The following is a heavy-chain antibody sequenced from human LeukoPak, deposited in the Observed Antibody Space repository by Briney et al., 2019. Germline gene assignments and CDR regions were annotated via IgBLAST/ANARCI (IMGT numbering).Heavy chain of an antibody. J-gene: IGHJ4*02. CDR3: AREGALGIAGGLDY. D-gene: IGHD7-27*01. CDR2: TYFRAEWSF. V-gene: IGHV6-1*01. CDR1: GDSVSSDSVA. Sequence: SQTLSLTCAISGDSVSSDSVAWYWIRQSPSRGLEGLGRTYFRAEWSFDYAVSVKRRITITPDTVQTQFSLQLNSVTPEDTAVYYCAREGALGIAGGLDYWGQGTLVAVSS.